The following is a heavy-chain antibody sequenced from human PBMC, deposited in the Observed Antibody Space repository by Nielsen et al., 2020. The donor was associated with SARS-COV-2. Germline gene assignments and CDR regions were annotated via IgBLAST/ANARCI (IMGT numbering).Heavy chain of an antibody. J-gene: IGHJ3*02. CDR3: ARRYAGRIDAFDI. Sequence: GESLKISCAVSGFTVGSNYMTWVRQAPGKGLESVSVIHGGGNTYYADSVKGRFTISRHSSNNTLFLQMNSLRAEDTAVYYCARRYAGRIDAFDIWGQGTMVTVSS. D-gene: IGHD3-9*01. V-gene: IGHV3-53*04. CDR1: GFTVGSNY. CDR2: IHGGGNT.